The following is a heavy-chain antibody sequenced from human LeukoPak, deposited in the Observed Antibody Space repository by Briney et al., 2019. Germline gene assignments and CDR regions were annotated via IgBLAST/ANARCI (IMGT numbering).Heavy chain of an antibody. V-gene: IGHV4-34*01. CDR3: ARNRGYSYGYDYYYYYMDV. CDR2: INHSGST. CDR1: GGSFSGYY. D-gene: IGHD5-18*01. J-gene: IGHJ6*03. Sequence: SETLSLTCAVYGGSFSGYYWSWIRQPPGKGLEWIGEINHSGSTNYNPSLKSRVTISVDTSKNQFSLKLSSVTAADTVVYYCARNRGYSYGYDYYYYYMDVWGKGTTVTVSS.